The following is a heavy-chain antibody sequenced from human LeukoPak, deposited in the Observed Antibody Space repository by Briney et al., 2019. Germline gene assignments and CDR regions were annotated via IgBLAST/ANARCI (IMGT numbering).Heavy chain of an antibody. D-gene: IGHD1-26*01. Sequence: GGSLRLSCGASGFTFSDYYMDWVRQAPGKGLEWVGRIRKKSKSYTTEYAASVKGRFTISRDDSKNSLYLQMNSLKIEDTAVYYCAKVAEVGATGYYYYMDVWGKGTTVTISS. CDR2: IRKKSKSYTT. J-gene: IGHJ6*03. CDR1: GFTFSDYY. CDR3: AKVAEVGATGYYYYMDV. V-gene: IGHV3-72*01.